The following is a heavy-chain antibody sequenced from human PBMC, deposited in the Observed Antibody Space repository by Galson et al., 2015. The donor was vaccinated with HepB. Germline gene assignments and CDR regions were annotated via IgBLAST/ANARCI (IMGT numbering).Heavy chain of an antibody. J-gene: IGHJ3*02. V-gene: IGHV4-59*12. Sequence: ETLSLTCTVSGGSISSYYWSWIRQPPGKGLEWIGYIYYSGSTNYNPSLKSRVTISVDTSKNQFSLKLSSVTAADTAVYYCARRGVLRYRSHLLPDIWAKGQWSPSLQ. CDR2: IYYSGST. D-gene: IGHD3-9*01. CDR1: GGSISSYY. CDR3: ARRGVLRYRSHLLPDI.